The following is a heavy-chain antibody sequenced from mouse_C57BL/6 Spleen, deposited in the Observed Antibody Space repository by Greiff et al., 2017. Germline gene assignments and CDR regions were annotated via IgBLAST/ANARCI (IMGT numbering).Heavy chain of an antibody. Sequence: EVQLQQSGPELVKPGASVKIPCKASGYTFTDYNMDWVKQSHGKGLEWIGDIDPNNGGTIYNQKFKGKATLTVDKSSSTAYMELRSLTSEDTAVYYCARGVRRYQSPSVDYWGQGTTLTVSS. V-gene: IGHV1-18*01. D-gene: IGHD2-14*01. CDR2: IDPNNGGT. CDR3: ARGVRRYQSPSVDY. CDR1: GYTFTDYN. J-gene: IGHJ2*01.